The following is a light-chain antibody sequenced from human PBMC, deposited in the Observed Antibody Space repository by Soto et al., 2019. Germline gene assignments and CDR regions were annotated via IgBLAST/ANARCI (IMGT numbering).Light chain of an antibody. V-gene: IGLV2-14*01. Sequence: QSVLTQPASVSGSPGQSITISCTGTSSVVGGYNYVSWYQQHPGKAPKLMIYDVSNRPSGVSNRFSGSKSGNTASLTISGLQAEDEADYYCSSYTSSSPHVVFGGGTKLTVL. CDR1: SSVVGGYNY. CDR3: SSYTSSSPHVV. J-gene: IGLJ2*01. CDR2: DVS.